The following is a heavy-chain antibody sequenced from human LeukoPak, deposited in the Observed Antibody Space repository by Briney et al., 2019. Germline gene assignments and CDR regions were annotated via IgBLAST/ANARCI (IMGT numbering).Heavy chain of an antibody. CDR3: ARTLLDTAMVR. D-gene: IGHD5-18*01. V-gene: IGHV4-61*02. CDR2: IYTSGST. Sequence: EASETLSLTCTVSGGSISSGSYYWRWIRQPAGKGLEWIGRIYTSGSTNYNPSLKSRVTISVDTSKNQFSLKLSSVTAADTAVYYCARTLLDTAMVRWGQGTLVTVSS. J-gene: IGHJ4*02. CDR1: GGSISSGSYY.